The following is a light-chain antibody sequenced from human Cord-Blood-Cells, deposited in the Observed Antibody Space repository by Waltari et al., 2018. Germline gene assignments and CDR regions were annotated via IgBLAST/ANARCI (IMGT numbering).Light chain of an antibody. Sequence: SYELTQPPSVSVSPGQTARITCSGDALPKQYAYWYQQKPVQAPLLVIYKDSERPSGIPERFSGSSSGTTVTLTISGVQAEDEADYYCQSADSSGTYPYVVFGGGTKLTVL. J-gene: IGLJ2*01. CDR3: QSADSSGTYPYVV. V-gene: IGLV3-25*02. CDR1: ALPKQY. CDR2: KDS.